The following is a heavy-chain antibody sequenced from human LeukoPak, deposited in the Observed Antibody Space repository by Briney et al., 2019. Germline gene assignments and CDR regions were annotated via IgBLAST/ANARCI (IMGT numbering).Heavy chain of an antibody. V-gene: IGHV3-33*08. Sequence: GGSLRLSCEASGVTFSSHGMHWVRQAPGEGLEWVAVIWYDGSYKYYADSVKGRFTISRDNSNSTLYLQMNSLRAEDTAVYFCAREKSTSCYYFDDWGQGTLVTVSS. CDR1: GVTFSSHG. CDR3: AREKSTSCYYFDD. CDR2: IWYDGSYK. D-gene: IGHD2-2*01. J-gene: IGHJ4*02.